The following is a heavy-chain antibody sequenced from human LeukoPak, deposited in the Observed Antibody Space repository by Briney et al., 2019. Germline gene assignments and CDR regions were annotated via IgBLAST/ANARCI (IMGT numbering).Heavy chain of an antibody. Sequence: SETLSLTCTVSGGSISSYFWSWIRQPPGKGLEWIGYIYDRGTTHYDPSLKSRVIISVDTSKNQFSLKLSSVTAADTAVYYCARHNGDYWYFDLWGRGTLVTVSS. CDR1: GGSISSYF. D-gene: IGHD4-17*01. CDR3: ARHNGDYWYFDL. CDR2: IYDRGTT. J-gene: IGHJ2*01. V-gene: IGHV4-59*08.